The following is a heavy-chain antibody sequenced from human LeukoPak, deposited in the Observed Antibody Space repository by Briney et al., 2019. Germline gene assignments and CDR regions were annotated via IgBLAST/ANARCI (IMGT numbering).Heavy chain of an antibody. J-gene: IGHJ6*02. CDR3: AKVYDYYYYGMDV. CDR2: ISNSGGST. CDR1: GFTFSSYA. Sequence: GGSLRLSCAASGFTFSSYAMSWVRQASGKGLEWVSAISNSGGSTYYADSVKGRFTISRDNSKNTLYLQMNSLRAEDTAVYYCAKVYDYYYYGMDVWGQGSTVTVSS. V-gene: IGHV3-23*01. D-gene: IGHD5/OR15-5a*01.